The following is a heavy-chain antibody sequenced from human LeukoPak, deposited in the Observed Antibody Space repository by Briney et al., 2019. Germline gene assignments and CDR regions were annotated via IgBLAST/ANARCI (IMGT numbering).Heavy chain of an antibody. CDR1: GGTFSSYA. D-gene: IGHD5-18*01. CDR3: ARESNMDTAMARPFDY. J-gene: IGHJ4*02. Sequence: ASVKVSCKASGGTFSSYAISWVRQAPGQGLEWMGGIIPIFGTANYAQRFQGRVTITADESTSTAYMELSSLRSEDTAVYYCARESNMDTAMARPFDYWGQGTLVTVSS. V-gene: IGHV1-69*13. CDR2: IIPIFGTA.